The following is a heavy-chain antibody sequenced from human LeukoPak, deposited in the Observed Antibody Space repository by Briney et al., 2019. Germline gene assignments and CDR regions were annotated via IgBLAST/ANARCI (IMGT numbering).Heavy chain of an antibody. D-gene: IGHD4-23*01. V-gene: IGHV1-69*01. Sequence: ASVKVSCKASGGTFSSYDISWVRQAPGQGLEWMGGITPMFGTAKYAQKFQGRVTITAVESVSTAYMELSSLRSEDTAVYYCARGWLAETTVVTPYNYWGQGTLVTVSS. CDR2: ITPMFGTA. CDR1: GGTFSSYD. CDR3: ARGWLAETTVVTPYNY. J-gene: IGHJ4*02.